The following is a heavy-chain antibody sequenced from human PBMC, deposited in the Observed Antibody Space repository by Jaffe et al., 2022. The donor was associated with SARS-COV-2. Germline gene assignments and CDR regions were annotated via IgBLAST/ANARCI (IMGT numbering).Heavy chain of an antibody. V-gene: IGHV4-59*01. D-gene: IGHD3-3*01. J-gene: IGHJ6*02. CDR3: ARVSSITIFGVVIPDPLYYGMDV. CDR1: GGSISSYY. Sequence: QVQLQESGPGLVKPSETLSLTCTVSGGSISSYYWSWIRQPPGKGLEWIGYIYYSGSTNYNPSLKSRVTISVDTSKNQFSLKLSSVTAADTAVYYCARVSSITIFGVVIPDPLYYGMDVWGQGTTVTVSS. CDR2: IYYSGST.